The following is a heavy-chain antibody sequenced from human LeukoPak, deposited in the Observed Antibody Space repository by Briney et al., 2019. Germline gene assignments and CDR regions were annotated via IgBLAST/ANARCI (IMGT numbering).Heavy chain of an antibody. D-gene: IGHD4-17*01. CDR3: ARDFRTGDYGYYYYYYMDV. CDR2: INPSGGST. Sequence: ASVKVSCKASGYTFTSYGISWVRQAPGQGLEWMGIINPSGGSTSYAQKFQGRVTMTRDMSTSTVYMELSSLRSEDTAVYYCARDFRTGDYGYYYYYYMDVWGKGTTVTVSS. V-gene: IGHV1-46*01. CDR1: GYTFTSYG. J-gene: IGHJ6*03.